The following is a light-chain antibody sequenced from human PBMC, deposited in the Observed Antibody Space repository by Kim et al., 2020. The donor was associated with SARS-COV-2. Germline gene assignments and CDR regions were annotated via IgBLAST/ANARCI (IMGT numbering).Light chain of an antibody. CDR1: QSINTW. V-gene: IGKV1-5*03. Sequence: SVGARATLTGRASQSINTWLAWYQQKPGKAPKLLIYEASSLESGVPSRFSGSGSGTEFTLTISSLQPDDFATYYCQQYNSYSVTFGGGTKVEIK. CDR2: EAS. J-gene: IGKJ4*01. CDR3: QQYNSYSVT.